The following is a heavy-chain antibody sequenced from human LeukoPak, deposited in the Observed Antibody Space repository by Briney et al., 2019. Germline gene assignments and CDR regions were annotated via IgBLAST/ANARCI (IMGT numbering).Heavy chain of an antibody. J-gene: IGHJ4*02. CDR2: MNPNSGNT. CDR1: GYTFTSYD. Sequence: ASVKVSCKASGYTFTSYDINWVRQATGQGLEWMGWMNPNSGNTGYARKFQGRVTMTRNTSISTAYMELSSLRSEDTAVYYCARDIGYCSSTSCYRDFDYWGQGTLVTVSS. V-gene: IGHV1-8*01. D-gene: IGHD2-2*02. CDR3: ARDIGYCSSTSCYRDFDY.